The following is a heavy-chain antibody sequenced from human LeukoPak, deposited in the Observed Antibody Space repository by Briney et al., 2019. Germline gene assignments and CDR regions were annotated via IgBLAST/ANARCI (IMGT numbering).Heavy chain of an antibody. J-gene: IGHJ4*02. CDR1: GFTFSDYY. V-gene: IGHV3-23*01. CDR2: ISGSGGST. Sequence: GGSLRLSCAASGFTFSDYYMGWIRQAPGKGLEWVSAISGSGGSTYYADSVKGRFTISRDNSKNTLYLQMNSLRAEDTAVYYCATAYSSSWYYFDYWGQGTLVTVSS. CDR3: ATAYSSSWYYFDY. D-gene: IGHD6-13*01.